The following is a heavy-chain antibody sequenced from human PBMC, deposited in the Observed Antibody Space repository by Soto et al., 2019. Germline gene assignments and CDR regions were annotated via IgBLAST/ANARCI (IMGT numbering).Heavy chain of an antibody. CDR3: AGNWYSSFDY. D-gene: IGHD6-13*01. CDR2: IYYSGST. J-gene: IGHJ4*02. V-gene: IGHV4-59*01. Sequence: SETLSITCTVSGGSISSYYWSCIRQPPGKGLEWIGYIYYSGSTNYNPSLKSRVTISVDTSKNQFSLKLSSVTAADTALYYCAGNWYSSFDYWGQGTLVTVSS. CDR1: GGSISSYY.